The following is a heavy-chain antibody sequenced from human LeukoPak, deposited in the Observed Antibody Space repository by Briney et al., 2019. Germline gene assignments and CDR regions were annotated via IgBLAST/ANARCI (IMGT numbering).Heavy chain of an antibody. CDR3: AIHYYDSSGYYYSWFDP. J-gene: IGHJ5*02. CDR1: GGTFSSYA. D-gene: IGHD3-22*01. Sequence: ASVKVSCKASGGTFSSYAISWVRQAPGQGLEWMGRIIPILGIANYAQKFQGRVTITADKSTSTAYMELSSLRSEDTAVYYCAIHYYDSSGYYYSWFDPWGQGTLVTVSS. V-gene: IGHV1-69*04. CDR2: IIPILGIA.